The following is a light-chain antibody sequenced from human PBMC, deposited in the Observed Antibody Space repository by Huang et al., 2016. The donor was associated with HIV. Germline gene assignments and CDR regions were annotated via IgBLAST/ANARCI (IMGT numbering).Light chain of an antibody. CDR2: GAS. J-gene: IGKJ5*01. V-gene: IGKV3-15*01. Sequence: EIVMTQSPATLSVSPGERATLSCRASQSVSSNLAWYQQKPGQAPRLLIYGASTRATVIPARFSGSGSGTEFTLTISSLQSEDFAVYYCQQYNNWPPLITFGQGTRLEIK. CDR3: QQYNNWPPLIT. CDR1: QSVSSN.